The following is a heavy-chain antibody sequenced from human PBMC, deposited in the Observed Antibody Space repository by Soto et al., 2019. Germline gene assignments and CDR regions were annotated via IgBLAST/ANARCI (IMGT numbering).Heavy chain of an antibody. CDR3: GREVQVHSPAFGY. D-gene: IGHD3-10*01. J-gene: IGHJ4*02. V-gene: IGHV1-69*19. Sequence: QVQLVQSGAEMKKPGSSVKVSCQSSGGTFNTYAMNWVRQAPGQGPEWMGDISPMFGAANYAPKFQGRVTLTADESTGTSYMQVGSLTSKDTDLYFWGREVQVHSPAFGYWGQGTLVTVSS. CDR1: GGTFNTYA. CDR2: ISPMFGAA.